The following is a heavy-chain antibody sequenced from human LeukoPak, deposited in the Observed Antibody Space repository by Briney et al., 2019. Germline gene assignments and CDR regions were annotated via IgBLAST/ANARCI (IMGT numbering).Heavy chain of an antibody. CDR2: INTDGSST. CDR1: GFTFSSYW. J-gene: IGHJ6*03. Sequence: GGSLRLSCAASGFTFSSYWVHWVRQAPGKGLVWVSRINTDGSSTSYADSVKGRFTISRDNAKNTLYLQMNSLRAEDTAVYYCARDRVIGSSITIFGVVIQPNYYMDVWGKGTTVTVSS. CDR3: ARDRVIGSSITIFGVVIQPNYYMDV. D-gene: IGHD3-3*01. V-gene: IGHV3-74*01.